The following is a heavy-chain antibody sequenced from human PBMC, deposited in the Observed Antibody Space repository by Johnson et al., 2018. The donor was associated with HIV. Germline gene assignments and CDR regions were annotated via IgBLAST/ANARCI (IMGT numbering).Heavy chain of an antibody. V-gene: IGHV3-23*04. CDR2: ISGSGGST. CDR3: ARGVDGAFDI. CDR1: GFTFDDYG. J-gene: IGHJ3*02. Sequence: VLLVESGGGVVRPGGSLRLSCAASGFTFDDYGMSWVRQAPGKGLEWVSAISGSGGSTYYADSVKGRFPIPRDNSKNTLYLQMNSLRAEDTAVYYCARGVDGAFDIWGQGTMDTVSS. D-gene: IGHD3-10*01.